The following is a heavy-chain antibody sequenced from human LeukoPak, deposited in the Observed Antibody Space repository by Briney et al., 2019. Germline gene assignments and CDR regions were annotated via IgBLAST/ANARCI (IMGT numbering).Heavy chain of an antibody. J-gene: IGHJ5*02. CDR1: GYTFTSYG. Sequence: ASVNVSCKASGYTFTSYGISWVRQAPGQGLEWMGWISAYNGNTNYAQKLQGRVTMTTDTSTSTAYMELRSLRSDDTAVYYCARERDYGDYPNWFDPWGQGTLVTVSS. CDR3: ARERDYGDYPNWFDP. CDR2: ISAYNGNT. V-gene: IGHV1-18*01. D-gene: IGHD4-17*01.